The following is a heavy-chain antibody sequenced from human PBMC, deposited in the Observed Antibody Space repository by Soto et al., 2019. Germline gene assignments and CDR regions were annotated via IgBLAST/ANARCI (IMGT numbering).Heavy chain of an antibody. CDR2: INHSGST. V-gene: IGHV4-34*01. CDR3: ARRALVVVAATLRGFDY. Sequence: SETLSLTCAVYGGSFSGYYWSWIRQPPGKGLEWIGEINHSGSTNYNPSLKSRVTISVDTSKNQFSLKLSSVTAADTAVYYCARRALVVVAATLRGFDYWGQETLVTVSS. D-gene: IGHD2-15*01. J-gene: IGHJ4*02. CDR1: GGSFSGYY.